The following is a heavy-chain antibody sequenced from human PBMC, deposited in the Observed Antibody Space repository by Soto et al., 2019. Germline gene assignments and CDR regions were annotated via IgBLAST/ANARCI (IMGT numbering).Heavy chain of an antibody. CDR2: ISAYNANT. J-gene: IGHJ3*02. CDR1: GYTMTSYG. D-gene: IGHD6-13*01. CDR3: ASHMYSGSCRAFDI. V-gene: IGHV1-18*04. Sequence: ASVKVSCKTSGYTMTSYGISWVRQAPRQGLEWMGWISAYNANTNYAQKLQGRVTMTTDTSTGTGYMELRSLRSDDTAVYYCASHMYSGSCRAFDIWGQGTMVTVSS.